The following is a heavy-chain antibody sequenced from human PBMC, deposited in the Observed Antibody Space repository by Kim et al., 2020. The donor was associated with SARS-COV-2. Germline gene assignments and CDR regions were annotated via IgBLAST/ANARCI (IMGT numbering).Heavy chain of an antibody. J-gene: IGHJ6*02. Sequence: STSFQGHVTISADKSISTAYLQWSSVKASDTAMYYCARLRDLQYRYGMDVWGQGTTVTVSS. V-gene: IGHV5-10-1*01. D-gene: IGHD4-4*01. CDR3: ARLRDLQYRYGMDV.